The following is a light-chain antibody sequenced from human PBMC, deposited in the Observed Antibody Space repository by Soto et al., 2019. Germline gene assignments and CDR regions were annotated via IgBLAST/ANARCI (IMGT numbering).Light chain of an antibody. Sequence: IQLTQSPSSLSASVGDTVTIACRASQNINSWLAWYQQKPGKAPKLLIYKASNLESGVPXRLSGSGSGTELTITISSLQPDDSATYYFQHHNYYFPFGLG. CDR2: KAS. J-gene: IGKJ5*01. V-gene: IGKV1-5*03. CDR3: QHHNYYFP. CDR1: QNINSW.